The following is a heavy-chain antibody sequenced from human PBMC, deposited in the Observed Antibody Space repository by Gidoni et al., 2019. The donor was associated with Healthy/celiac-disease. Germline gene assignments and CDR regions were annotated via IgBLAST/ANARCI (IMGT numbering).Heavy chain of an antibody. D-gene: IGHD6-13*01. CDR1: GFTFSSYA. Sequence: EVQLLESGGGLVQPGGSLRLPCAASGFTFSSYAMSWVRQAPGKGLEWVSAISGSGGSTYYADSVKGRFTISRDNSKNTLYLQMNSLRAEDTAVYYCAKGTYSSSWYKGYYYGMDVWGQGTTVTVSS. CDR2: ISGSGGST. CDR3: AKGTYSSSWYKGYYYGMDV. J-gene: IGHJ6*02. V-gene: IGHV3-23*01.